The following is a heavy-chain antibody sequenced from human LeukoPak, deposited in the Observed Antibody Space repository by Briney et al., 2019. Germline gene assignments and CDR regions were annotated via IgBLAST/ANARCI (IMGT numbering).Heavy chain of an antibody. J-gene: IGHJ6*03. V-gene: IGHV3-48*01. D-gene: IGHD1-26*01. CDR3: ARDSGSYPPHYMDV. CDR2: ISSSSSTI. Sequence: PGGSLRLSCAASGFTFTSYSMNWVRQAPGKGLEWVSYISSSSSTIYYADSVKGRFTISRDNAKNSLYLQMNSLRAEDTAVYYCARDSGSYPPHYMDVWGKGTTVTVSS. CDR1: GFTFTSYS.